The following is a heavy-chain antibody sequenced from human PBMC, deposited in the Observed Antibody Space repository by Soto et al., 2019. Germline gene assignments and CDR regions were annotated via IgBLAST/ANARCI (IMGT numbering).Heavy chain of an antibody. CDR3: GRDDYIVGYCSGGSCYPYRYYCYGMDV. V-gene: IGHV1-18*01. CDR1: GYTFTSYG. Sequence: ASVKVSCKASGYTFTSYGISWVRQAPGKGLQWMGWISAYNGNTNYAQKLQGRVTMTTDTSTSTAYMELRSLRSDATAVYYCGRDDYIVGYCSGGSCYPYRYYCYGMDVWGQGSRVTISS. CDR2: ISAYNGNT. J-gene: IGHJ6*02. D-gene: IGHD2-15*01.